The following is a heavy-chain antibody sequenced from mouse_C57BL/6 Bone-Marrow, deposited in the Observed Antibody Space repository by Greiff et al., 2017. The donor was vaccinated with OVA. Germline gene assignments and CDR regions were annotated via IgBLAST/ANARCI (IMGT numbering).Heavy chain of an antibody. Sequence: EVHLVESGGGLVQPGASLRLSCAASGFTFTDYYMSWVRQPPGKAPEWLALIRNKANGYTTESPASVMGRFTISRDNSQNILYLQINTLRADDSATYYCVKAYYYGSSYDAWFADWGQGTLVTVSA. CDR1: GFTFTDYY. V-gene: IGHV7-4*01. CDR2: IRNKANGYTT. D-gene: IGHD1-1*01. J-gene: IGHJ3*01. CDR3: VKAYYYGSSYDAWFAD.